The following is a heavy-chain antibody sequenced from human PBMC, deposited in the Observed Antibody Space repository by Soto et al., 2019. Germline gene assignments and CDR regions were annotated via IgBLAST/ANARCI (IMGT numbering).Heavy chain of an antibody. Sequence: EVQLVESGGGLVQPGGSLRLSCAASGFTFSNYWMNWVRQAPGKGLEWVANIKQDGSEKYYVDSVKGRFTISRDNAENSLYLQMNSLRAEDTAVYYCAREYCSGVTCYSGSFDHWGQGTLVTVSS. J-gene: IGHJ4*02. V-gene: IGHV3-7*01. CDR2: IKQDGSEK. CDR1: GFTFSNYW. D-gene: IGHD2-15*01. CDR3: AREYCSGVTCYSGSFDH.